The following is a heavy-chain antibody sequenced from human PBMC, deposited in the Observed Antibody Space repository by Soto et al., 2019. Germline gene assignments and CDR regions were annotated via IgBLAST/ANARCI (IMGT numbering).Heavy chain of an antibody. CDR3: ASRPSLDYGDYGAFDI. CDR1: GGTFSSYA. J-gene: IGHJ3*02. D-gene: IGHD4-17*01. CDR2: IIPIFGTA. Sequence: PSVKVSCKASGGTFSSYAISWVRQAPGQGLEWMGGIIPIFGTANYAQKFQGRVTITADESTSTAYMELSSLRSEDTAVYYCASRPSLDYGDYGAFDIWGQGTRVTV. V-gene: IGHV1-69*01.